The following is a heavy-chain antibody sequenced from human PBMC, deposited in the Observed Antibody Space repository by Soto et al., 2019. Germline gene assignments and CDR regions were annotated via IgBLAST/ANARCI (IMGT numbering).Heavy chain of an antibody. D-gene: IGHD6-13*01. Sequence: QVQLVESGGGVVQPGRSLRLSCAASGFTFSSYAMHWVRQAPGKGLEWVAVISYDGSNKYYADSVKGRFTISRDNSKNTRYLQMNSLRAEDTAVYYCARDGIAAAYGMDVWGQGTTVTVSS. CDR2: ISYDGSNK. J-gene: IGHJ6*02. CDR3: ARDGIAAAYGMDV. CDR1: GFTFSSYA. V-gene: IGHV3-30-3*01.